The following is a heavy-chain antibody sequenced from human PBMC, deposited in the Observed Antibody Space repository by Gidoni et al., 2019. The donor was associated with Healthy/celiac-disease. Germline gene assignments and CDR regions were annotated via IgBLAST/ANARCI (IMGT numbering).Heavy chain of an antibody. CDR3: ARVEQWLVYNWFDP. CDR1: GGSISSYY. J-gene: IGHJ5*02. D-gene: IGHD6-19*01. V-gene: IGHV4-59*01. CDR2: IYYRGST. Sequence: QVQLQESGPGLVKPSETLSLTCTVSGGSISSYYWSWIRQPPGKGLEWSGYIYYRGSTNYNPSLKSRVTRSVDTYKNQFSLKLSSVTAADTAVYYCARVEQWLVYNWFDPWGQGTLVTVSS.